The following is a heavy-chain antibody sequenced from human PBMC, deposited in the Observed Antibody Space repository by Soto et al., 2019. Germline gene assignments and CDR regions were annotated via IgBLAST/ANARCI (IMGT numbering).Heavy chain of an antibody. CDR1: GGSFSGYY. CDR3: ARTYSSSWSPFEY. Sequence: QVQLQQWGAGLLKPSETLSLTCAVYGGSFSGYYWSWIRQPPGKGLEWIGEINHSGSTNYNPCLKSRVTISVDTSKNQFSLKLSSVTAADTAVYYCARTYSSSWSPFEYWGQGTLVTVSS. J-gene: IGHJ4*02. CDR2: INHSGST. V-gene: IGHV4-34*01. D-gene: IGHD6-13*01.